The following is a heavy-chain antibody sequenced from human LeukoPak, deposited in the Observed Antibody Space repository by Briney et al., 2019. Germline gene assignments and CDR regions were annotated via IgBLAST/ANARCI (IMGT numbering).Heavy chain of an antibody. CDR2: ISTSSSTI. Sequence: PGGSLGLSCAASGFTFSSYSMNWVRQAPGKGLEWVSYISTSSSTIYYADSVKGRFTISRDNAKISLYLQMNSLRAEDTAVYYCARDGGSSWYGAFDIWGQETMVTVSS. V-gene: IGHV3-48*01. CDR1: GFTFSSYS. D-gene: IGHD6-13*01. J-gene: IGHJ3*02. CDR3: ARDGGSSWYGAFDI.